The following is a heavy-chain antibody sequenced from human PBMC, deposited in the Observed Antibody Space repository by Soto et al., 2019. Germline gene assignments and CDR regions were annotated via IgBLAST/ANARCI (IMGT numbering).Heavy chain of an antibody. CDR1: GDSYSISTYS. D-gene: IGHD6-19*01. V-gene: IGHV4-30-2*01. CDR2: IYQSGVT. Sequence: TLCLTCNMSGDSYSISTYSWSWIRQPPGKALQWIGFIYQSGVTSYNPSLASRVSISLDRSNNQCSLKLKSVTAADTAVYFCAGMPYTSGLRFDPWGPGTLVTGS. J-gene: IGHJ5*02. CDR3: AGMPYTSGLRFDP.